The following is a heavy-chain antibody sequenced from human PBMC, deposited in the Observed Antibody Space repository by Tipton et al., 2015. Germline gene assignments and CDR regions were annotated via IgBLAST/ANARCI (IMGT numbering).Heavy chain of an antibody. Sequence: LRLSCAASGFSFSTYVMSWIRQPPGKGLEWIGYIFYSGSTNYNPSLKSRVTISVDTSMDQFSLRLSSVTAADTAVYYCARILMIGGVHHGMDVWGQGTTVTVSS. CDR2: IFYSGST. CDR3: ARILMIGGVHHGMDV. V-gene: IGHV4-59*01. J-gene: IGHJ6*02. D-gene: IGHD3-16*01. CDR1: GFSFSTYV.